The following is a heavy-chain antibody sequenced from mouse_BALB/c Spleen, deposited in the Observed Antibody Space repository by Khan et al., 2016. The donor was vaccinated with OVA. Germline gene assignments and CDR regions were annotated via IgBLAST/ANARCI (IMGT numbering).Heavy chain of an antibody. D-gene: IGHD1-1*01. CDR2: ISSGDTYT. J-gene: IGHJ1*01. CDR3: ARPPITTVVATSYWFFDV. CDR1: GFTFSSYV. V-gene: IGHV5-9-3*01. Sequence: EVELVESGGGLVKPGGSLKLSCAASGFTFSSYVMSWVRQTPEKRLEWVATISSGDTYTYYPDSVKGRFTISRDNAKNTLYLQMSSLRSEDTAMYYCARPPITTVVATSYWFFDVWGAGTTVTVST.